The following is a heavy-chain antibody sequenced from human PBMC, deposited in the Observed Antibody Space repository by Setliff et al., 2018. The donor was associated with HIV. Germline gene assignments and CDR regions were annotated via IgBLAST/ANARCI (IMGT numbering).Heavy chain of an antibody. J-gene: IGHJ4*02. D-gene: IGHD6-13*01. CDR1: GFIFGDYA. CDR2: IRSRAYGGTT. Sequence: GGSLRLSCASSGFIFGDYAMSWVRQAPGKGLEWVGVIRSRAYGGTTDYAASVKGRFTISRDVSKSIAYLQMNSLKTEDTAVYYCTTGGGSSWPPYWGQGTLVTVSS. CDR3: TTGGGSSWPPY. V-gene: IGHV3-49*04.